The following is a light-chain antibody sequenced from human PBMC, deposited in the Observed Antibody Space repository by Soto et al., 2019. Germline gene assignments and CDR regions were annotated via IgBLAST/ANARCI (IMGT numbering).Light chain of an antibody. V-gene: IGLV2-11*01. Sequence: QSALTQPRSVSGSPGQSVTISCTGTSNDVGDYSYVSWYQQHPGKAPKLIIYDVNKRPSGVPDRFSGSKSGNTASLTISGLQAEDEADYYCCSYAGSYTLVFGGGTKVTVL. CDR1: SNDVGDYSY. CDR3: CSYAGSYTLV. J-gene: IGLJ3*02. CDR2: DVN.